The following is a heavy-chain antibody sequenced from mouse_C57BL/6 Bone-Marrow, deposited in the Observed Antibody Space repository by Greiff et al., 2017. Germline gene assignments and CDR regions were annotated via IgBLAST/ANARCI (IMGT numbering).Heavy chain of an antibody. CDR3: AKKVDYGSGAMDY. CDR2: IWRGGST. D-gene: IGHD1-1*01. V-gene: IGHV2-5*01. Sequence: VQLQQSGPGLVQPSQSLSITCTVSGFSLTSYGVHWVRQSPGKGLEWLGVIWRGGSTDYNAAFMSRLSITKDNSKSQVFFKMNSLQADDTAIYYCAKKVDYGSGAMDYWGQGTSVTVSS. CDR1: GFSLTSYG. J-gene: IGHJ4*01.